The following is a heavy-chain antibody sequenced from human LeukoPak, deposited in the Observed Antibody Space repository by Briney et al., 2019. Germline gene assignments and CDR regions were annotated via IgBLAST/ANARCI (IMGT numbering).Heavy chain of an antibody. J-gene: IGHJ5*02. D-gene: IGHD1-26*01. CDR3: AREKWELSNIWFDP. CDR1: GGSISSGGYY. CDR2: IYYSGST. Sequence: SETLSLTCTVSGGSISSGGYYWSWIRQHPGKGLEWIGYIYYSGSTYYNPSLKSRVTISVDTSKNQFSLKLSSVTAADTAVYYCAREKWELSNIWFDPWGQGTLVTVSS. V-gene: IGHV4-31*03.